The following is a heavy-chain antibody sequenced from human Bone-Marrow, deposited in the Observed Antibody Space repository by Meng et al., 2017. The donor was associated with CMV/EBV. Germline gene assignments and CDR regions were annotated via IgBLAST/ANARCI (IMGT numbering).Heavy chain of an antibody. J-gene: IGHJ6*02. CDR2: INWNGGST. V-gene: IGHV3-20*04. D-gene: IGHD2-2*01. Sequence: GESLKISCAASGFTFDDYGMSWVRQAPGKGLEWVSGINWNGGSTGYADSVKGRFTISRDNAKNSLYLQMNSLRAEDTAVYYCAKGGSTSLYYYYGMDVWGQGTTVTVSS. CDR3: AKGGSTSLYYYYGMDV. CDR1: GFTFDDYG.